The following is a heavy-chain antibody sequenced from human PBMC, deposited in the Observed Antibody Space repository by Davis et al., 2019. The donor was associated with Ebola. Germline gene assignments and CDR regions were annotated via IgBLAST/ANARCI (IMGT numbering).Heavy chain of an antibody. Sequence: GESLKISCQDSGNSFNSHWIAWVRQMPGKGLEWMGIIFTGDSDTRYSPSFRGQVTISADKSLKTAFLHWSSLKASDTAMYYCATLRRTITGMDDGFDLWGQGTMVTVSS. CDR2: IFTGDSDT. J-gene: IGHJ3*01. D-gene: IGHD2-8*02. CDR1: GNSFNSHW. V-gene: IGHV5-51*01. CDR3: ATLRRTITGMDDGFDL.